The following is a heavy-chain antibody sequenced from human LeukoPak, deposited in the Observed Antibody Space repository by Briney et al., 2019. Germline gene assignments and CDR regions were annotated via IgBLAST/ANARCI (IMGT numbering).Heavy chain of an antibody. J-gene: IGHJ4*02. CDR2: IYYSGNT. Sequence: SETLSLTCTVSGDSISTSKSYWGWIRQPPLKGLEWIGSIYYSGNTYYNASLKSRVTISVDTSKNQFSLKLTSVTAADTAVYYCARPPLDYWGQGTLVTVSS. CDR1: GDSISTSKSY. V-gene: IGHV4-39*01. CDR3: ARPPLDY.